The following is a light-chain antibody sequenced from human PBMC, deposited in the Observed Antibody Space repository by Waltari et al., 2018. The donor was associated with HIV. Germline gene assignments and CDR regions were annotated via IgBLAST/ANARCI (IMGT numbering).Light chain of an antibody. CDR2: DVT. Sequence: QSALTQPASVSGSPGPSITISCLGTSTYVVGYNHVSWYQRHPGKAPKLLIYDVTNRPSGVSNRFSGSKSGNTASLAISGLQAEDEADYYCASYRYSTKSYVFGTGTTVTVL. J-gene: IGLJ1*01. CDR3: ASYRYSTKSYV. CDR1: STYVVGYNH. V-gene: IGLV2-14*03.